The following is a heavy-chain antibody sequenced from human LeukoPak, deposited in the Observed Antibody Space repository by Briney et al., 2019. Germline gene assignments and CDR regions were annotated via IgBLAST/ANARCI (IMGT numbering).Heavy chain of an antibody. CDR1: GFTFSDAW. CDR2: IKSKIDGETT. CDR3: TTDDLLWQTAVDV. V-gene: IGHV3-15*01. D-gene: IGHD3-10*01. Sequence: NPGGSLRLSCAASGFTFSDAWMSWVRQAPGKGLEWIGRIKSKIDGETTDYVAPVKGRFTISRDDSKDTVYLQMNSLKIEDTAVYYCTTDDLLWQTAVDVWGQGTTVTVSS. J-gene: IGHJ6*02.